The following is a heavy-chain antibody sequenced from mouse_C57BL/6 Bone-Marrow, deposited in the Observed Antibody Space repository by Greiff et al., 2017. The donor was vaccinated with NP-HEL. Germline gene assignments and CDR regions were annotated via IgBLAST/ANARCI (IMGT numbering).Heavy chain of an antibody. Sequence: QVQLQQSGAELVKPGASVKMSCKASGYTFTTYPIEWMKQNHGQSLEWIGNFHPYNDDTKYNEKFKGKATLTVEKSSSTVYLGLSRLTSDDSAVYYCARRVGDYPYFDYWGQGTTLTVSS. V-gene: IGHV1-47*01. CDR1: GYTFTTYP. J-gene: IGHJ2*01. D-gene: IGHD2-4*01. CDR3: ARRVGDYPYFDY. CDR2: FHPYNDDT.